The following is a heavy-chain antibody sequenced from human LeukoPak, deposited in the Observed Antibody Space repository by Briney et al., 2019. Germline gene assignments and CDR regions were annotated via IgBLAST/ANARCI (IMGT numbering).Heavy chain of an antibody. Sequence: GGSLRLSCAASGFTFDCCGMHWVRQAPGQGLVWVSRINGDGSSTNYADSVKGRFTISRDNAKNTLYLQLNSLRAEDTAIYYCARSQGPYDYWGQGTLVTVSS. V-gene: IGHV3-74*01. CDR3: ARSQGPYDY. J-gene: IGHJ4*02. CDR2: INGDGSST. CDR1: GFTFDCCG.